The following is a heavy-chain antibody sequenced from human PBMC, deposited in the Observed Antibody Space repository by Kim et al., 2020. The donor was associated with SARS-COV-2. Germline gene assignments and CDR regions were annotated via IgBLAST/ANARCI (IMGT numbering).Heavy chain of an antibody. Sequence: GGSLRLSWAASGFSFSIYAMTWVRQAPGKGLAWVSTISGYGGSTYYADSVKGRFTISRDNSKNTLYVQMDSLRAEDTALYYCVKGGDGGATATFDSWGRGTLVTVFS. CDR2: ISGYGGST. V-gene: IGHV3-23*01. CDR1: GFSFSIYA. CDR3: VKGGDGGATATFDS. D-gene: IGHD1-26*01. J-gene: IGHJ4*01.